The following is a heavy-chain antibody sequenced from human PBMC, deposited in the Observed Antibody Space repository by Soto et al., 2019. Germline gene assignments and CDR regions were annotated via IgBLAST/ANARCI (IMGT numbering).Heavy chain of an antibody. CDR2: ISGSGGST. V-gene: IGHV3-23*01. CDR3: AKDGGYSYGYPDY. D-gene: IGHD5-18*01. Sequence: GGSMILSCAASGFTFISYARSWVRQAPGKGLEWVSAISGSGGSTYYADSVKGRFTISRDNSKNTLYLQMNSLRAEDTAVYYCAKDGGYSYGYPDYWGQGTLVTVSS. J-gene: IGHJ4*02. CDR1: GFTFISYA.